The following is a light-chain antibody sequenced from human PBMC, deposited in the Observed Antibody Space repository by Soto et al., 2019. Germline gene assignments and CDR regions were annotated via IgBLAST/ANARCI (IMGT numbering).Light chain of an antibody. V-gene: IGKV1-33*01. CDR2: DVS. CDR1: QDIKNY. CDR3: QQYDNLPLT. J-gene: IGKJ4*01. Sequence: IPLTRAESSLTASGVDRVTVAWQASQDIKNYLNWYQQKAGKAPKLLIYDVSDLETGVPSRFSGSGSGTDFTFTINSLQPEDISTYDCQQYDNLPLTFAGGTKVDIK.